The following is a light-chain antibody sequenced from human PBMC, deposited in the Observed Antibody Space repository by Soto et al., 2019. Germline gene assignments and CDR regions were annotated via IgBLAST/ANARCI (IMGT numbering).Light chain of an antibody. Sequence: DIQMTQSPSSLSASVEDRVIITCRASQSSSNHLNWYQQKPGKAPKLLIFAASSLQSGVPSRFSGSRPGPDFTLTISSLQPEDVATYYCQQSYSSPPTFGQGTKVEIK. CDR2: AAS. CDR1: QSSSNH. V-gene: IGKV1-39*01. J-gene: IGKJ1*01. CDR3: QQSYSSPPT.